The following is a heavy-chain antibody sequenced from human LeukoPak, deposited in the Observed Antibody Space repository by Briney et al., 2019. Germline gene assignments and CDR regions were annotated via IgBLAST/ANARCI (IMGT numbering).Heavy chain of an antibody. V-gene: IGHV3-48*02. D-gene: IGHD3-9*01. CDR1: GFTFTDYP. CDR3: ETDLRYAFDY. J-gene: IGHJ4*02. CDR2: IRTTAEGANYA. Sequence: GGSLRLSCATSGFTFTDYPMNWVRQAPGKGLEWVSNIRTTAEGANYAYYADSVKGRVTISRDDAKNTLYLHMNSLRDDDTAVYHCETDLRYAFDYWGQGILVTVSS.